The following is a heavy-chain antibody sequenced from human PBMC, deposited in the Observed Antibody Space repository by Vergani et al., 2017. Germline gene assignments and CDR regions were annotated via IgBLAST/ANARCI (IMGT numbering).Heavy chain of an antibody. CDR1: GGSISSSSYY. J-gene: IGHJ4*02. CDR2: IYYSGST. V-gene: IGHV4-39*07. Sequence: QLQLQESGPGLVKPSETLSLTCTVSGGSISSSSYYWGWIPQPPGKGLEWIGSIYYSGSTNYNPSLKSRVTISVDTSKNQFSLKLSSVTAADTAVYYCAREVYSGSYPSFDYWGQGTLVTVAS. D-gene: IGHD1-26*01. CDR3: AREVYSGSYPSFDY.